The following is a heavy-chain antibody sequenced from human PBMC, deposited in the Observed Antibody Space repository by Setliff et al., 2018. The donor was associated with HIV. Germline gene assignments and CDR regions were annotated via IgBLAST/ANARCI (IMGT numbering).Heavy chain of an antibody. CDR2: ISYDGSNK. D-gene: IGHD6-6*01. J-gene: IGHJ6*03. V-gene: IGHV3-30*04. CDR1: GFTFSSYA. CDR3: ARDKYSSSSRSSYYYMDV. Sequence: PGESLKISCAASGFTFSSYAMHWVRQGPGKGLEWVAVISYDGSNKYYADSVKGRFTISRDNSKNTLYLQMNSLRAEDTAVYYCARDKYSSSSRSSYYYMDVWGKGTTVTVS.